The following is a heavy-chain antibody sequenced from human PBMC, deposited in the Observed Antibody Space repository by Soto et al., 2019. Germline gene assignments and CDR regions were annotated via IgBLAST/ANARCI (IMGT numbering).Heavy chain of an antibody. J-gene: IGHJ4*02. CDR2: IMPISDTV. CDR3: TTILGGIFDY. V-gene: IGHV1-69*14. D-gene: IGHD3-3*02. Sequence: QVQLVQSGGEVKKPGSSVKVSCKASGGSFSSYSISWERQAPGQGLEWMGGIMPISDTVYYAQKFQGRVTIIADKSTTTAYMELSSLSSEATAMYSCTTILGGIFDYWAQGTLVTVSS. CDR1: GGSFSSYS.